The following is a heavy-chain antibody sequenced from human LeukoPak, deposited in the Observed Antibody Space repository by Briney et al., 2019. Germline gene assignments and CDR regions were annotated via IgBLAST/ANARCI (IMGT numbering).Heavy chain of an antibody. CDR1: GYTFTSYD. D-gene: IGHD3-3*01. V-gene: IGHV1-8*03. CDR2: MNPNSGNT. CDR3: ARGLRFLEWLLEYYFDY. J-gene: IGHJ4*02. Sequence: ASVKVSCKASGYTFTSYDINWVRQAPGQGLEWMGWMNPNSGNTGYAQKFQGRVTITRNTSISTAYMELSSLRSEDTAVYYCARGLRFLEWLLEYYFDYWGQGTLVTVSS.